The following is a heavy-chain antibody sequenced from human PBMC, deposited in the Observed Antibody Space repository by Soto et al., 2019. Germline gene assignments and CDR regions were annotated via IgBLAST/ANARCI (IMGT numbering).Heavy chain of an antibody. CDR1: GFTFKSHA. V-gene: IGHV3-23*01. D-gene: IGHD5-18*01. CDR2: ISGSGGST. CDR3: ATGSPPYSYGYGPYYYYYGMDV. Sequence: GASLRLSCVASGFTFKSHAMYWGRQAPGEGLEWVSGISGSGGSTDYADSVKGRFTISRDNSKDTLYLQMNSLRAEDTAVYYCATGSPPYSYGYGPYYYYYGMDVWGQGNTVTL. J-gene: IGHJ6*02.